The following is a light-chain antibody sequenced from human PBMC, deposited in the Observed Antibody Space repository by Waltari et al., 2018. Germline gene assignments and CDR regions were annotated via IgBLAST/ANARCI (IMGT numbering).Light chain of an antibody. Sequence: DIVMTQSPDCLAVSLGERATIHCKSSQSIFYSSNNKDYLAWYQLKPGQPPKLLIYWAPTRESGVPDRFSGSGTGTDFTLTISSLQTEDVATYYCQQYRDTPYTFGQGTNLEI. J-gene: IGKJ2*01. CDR2: WAP. V-gene: IGKV4-1*01. CDR3: QQYRDTPYT. CDR1: QSIFYSSNNKDY.